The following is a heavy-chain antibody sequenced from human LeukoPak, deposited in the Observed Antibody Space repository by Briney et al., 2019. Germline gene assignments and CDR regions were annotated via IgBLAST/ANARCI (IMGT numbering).Heavy chain of an antibody. Sequence: PGGSLRLSCAASGFTFSSYGMHWSGRAQAKGWGWVQFISYDGSNKYYADSVKGRFTISRDNSKNTLYLQMNSLRAEDTAVYYCAKDKYDILTGYANWGQGTLVTVSS. V-gene: IGHV3-30*18. CDR2: ISYDGSNK. CDR3: AKDKYDILTGYAN. CDR1: GFTFSSYG. D-gene: IGHD3-9*01. J-gene: IGHJ4*02.